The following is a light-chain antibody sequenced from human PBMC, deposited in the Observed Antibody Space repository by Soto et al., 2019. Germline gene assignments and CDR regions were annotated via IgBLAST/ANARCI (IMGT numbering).Light chain of an antibody. CDR1: SSSIGAGYE. CDR2: GNN. CDR3: QSYDRSLSASV. J-gene: IGLJ2*01. V-gene: IGLV1-40*01. Sequence: QSVLTQPPSVSGAPGQRVIISCTGSSSSIGAGYEVHWYQQLPGTAPKLLMYGNNNRPSGVPDRFSGSKSGTSASLAITGLQAEDEADYYCQSYDRSLSASVFGGGTKLTVL.